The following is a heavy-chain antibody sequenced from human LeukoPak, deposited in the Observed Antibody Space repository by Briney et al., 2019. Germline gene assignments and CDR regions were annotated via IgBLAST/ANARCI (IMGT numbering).Heavy chain of an antibody. CDR1: GGSISSSNW. CDR3: ARAGDWSGYYTGWFDP. D-gene: IGHD3-3*01. V-gene: IGHV4-4*02. Sequence: SGTLSLTCAVSGGSISSSNWWSWVRQPPGKGLKWIGEIYHSGSTNYNPSLKSRVTISVDKSKNQFSLKLSSVTAADTAVYYCARAGDWSGYYTGWFDPWGQGTLVTVSS. CDR2: IYHSGST. J-gene: IGHJ5*02.